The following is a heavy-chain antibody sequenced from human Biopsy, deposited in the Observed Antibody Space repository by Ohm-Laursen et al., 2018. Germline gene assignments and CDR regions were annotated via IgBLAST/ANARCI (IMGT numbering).Heavy chain of an antibody. J-gene: IGHJ4*02. Sequence: PGTLSLTCSVSGGSISSRNHYWGWLRQPPGKGLEWIGHVYYSGSTFYNSSLESRVTVSVDTSKNQFHLRLTSMSASDTAVYYCARHPLDDFWSGAHYYFDYWGLGTLVTVSS. V-gene: IGHV4-39*01. D-gene: IGHD3-3*01. CDR2: VYYSGST. CDR1: GGSISSRNHY. CDR3: ARHPLDDFWSGAHYYFDY.